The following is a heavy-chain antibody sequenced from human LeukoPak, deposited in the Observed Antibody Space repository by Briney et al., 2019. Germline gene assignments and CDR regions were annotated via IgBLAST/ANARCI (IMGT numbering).Heavy chain of an antibody. J-gene: IGHJ4*02. CDR3: ARDPAVAGRGGGY. CDR2: ISSSSSTI. D-gene: IGHD6-19*01. CDR1: GFTFSSYS. V-gene: IGHV3-48*04. Sequence: GGSLRLSCAASGFTFSSYSMNWVRQAPGKGLEWVSYISSSSSTIYYADSVKGRFTISRDNAKNSLYLQMNSLRAEDTAVYYCARDPAVAGRGGGYWGQGTLVTVSS.